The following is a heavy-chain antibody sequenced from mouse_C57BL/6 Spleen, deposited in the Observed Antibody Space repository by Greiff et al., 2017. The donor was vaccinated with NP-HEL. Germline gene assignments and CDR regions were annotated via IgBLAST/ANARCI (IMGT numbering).Heavy chain of an antibody. D-gene: IGHD1-1*01. Sequence: QVQLQQSGAELVRPGTSVKVSCKASGYAFTNYLIEWVKQRPGQGLEWIGVINPGSGGTNYNGKFRGKATLTADKSSSTAYMQLSSLTSEDSAVYFCARDADYGSSYWYFDVWGTGTTVTVSS. V-gene: IGHV1-54*01. CDR1: GYAFTNYL. CDR2: INPGSGGT. J-gene: IGHJ1*03. CDR3: ARDADYGSSYWYFDV.